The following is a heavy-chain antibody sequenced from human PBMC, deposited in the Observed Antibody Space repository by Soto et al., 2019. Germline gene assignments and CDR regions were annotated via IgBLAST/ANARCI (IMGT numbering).Heavy chain of an antibody. CDR1: GGSISSSNW. V-gene: IGHV4-4*02. Sequence: SETLSLTCAVSGGSISSSNWWSWVRQPPGKGLEWIGEIYHSGSTNYNPSLKSRVTISVDKSKNQFSLKLSSVTAADTAVYYCARRGDYYDSSGYYSSRAFDIWGQGTMVAVSS. J-gene: IGHJ3*02. CDR2: IYHSGST. D-gene: IGHD3-22*01. CDR3: ARRGDYYDSSGYYSSRAFDI.